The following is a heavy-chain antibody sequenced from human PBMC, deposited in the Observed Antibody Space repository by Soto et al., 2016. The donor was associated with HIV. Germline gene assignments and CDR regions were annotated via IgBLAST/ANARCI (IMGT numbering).Heavy chain of an antibody. Sequence: VQLEESGPGLVKPSQTLSLTCTVSGVSISSGGHYRSWIRQFPGEGLEWIGFIYSSGTTYYNPSLKSRLSISLDTSKNQFSLRLNSVYAADTAVYYCARGLERPFDYWGQGTLVIV. CDR3: ARGLERPFDY. CDR2: IYSSGTT. J-gene: IGHJ4*02. V-gene: IGHV4-31*03. CDR1: GVSISSGGHY. D-gene: IGHD1-1*01.